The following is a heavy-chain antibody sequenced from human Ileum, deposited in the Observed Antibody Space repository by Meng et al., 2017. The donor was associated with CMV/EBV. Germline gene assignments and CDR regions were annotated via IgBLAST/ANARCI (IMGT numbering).Heavy chain of an antibody. Sequence: GRSLKISCAASGFTFSSYWMSWVRQAPGKGLEWVANIKQDGSEKYYVDSVKGRFTISRDNAKNSLYLQMNSLRAEDTAVYYCARASRGNYEDYFDYWGQGTLVTVSS. CDR3: ARASRGNYEDYFDY. D-gene: IGHD1-7*01. J-gene: IGHJ4*02. V-gene: IGHV3-7*01. CDR1: GFTFSSYW. CDR2: IKQDGSEK.